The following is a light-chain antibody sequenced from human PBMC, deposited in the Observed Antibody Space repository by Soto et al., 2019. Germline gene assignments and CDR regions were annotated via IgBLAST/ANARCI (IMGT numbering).Light chain of an antibody. CDR3: QQYGSSLTWT. V-gene: IGKV3-20*01. CDR1: QSVSNNY. Sequence: EIVLTQYPGTLSLSPGERSTLSCMAIQSVSNNYLAWYQQKPGQAPRLLIYGASNRATGIPARFSGSGSGTDFTLTISRLEPEDFAVYYCQQYGSSLTWTVGQGTKVDIK. J-gene: IGKJ1*01. CDR2: GAS.